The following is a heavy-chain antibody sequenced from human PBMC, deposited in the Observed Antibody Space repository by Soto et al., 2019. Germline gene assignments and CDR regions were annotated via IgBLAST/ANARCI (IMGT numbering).Heavy chain of an antibody. D-gene: IGHD3-3*01. CDR2: ISYDGSNK. V-gene: IGHV3-30*18. CDR3: AKEYDFWSGPEAYFYY. CDR1: GFTFSSYG. J-gene: IGHJ4*02. Sequence: GGSLRLSCAASGFTFSSYGMHWVRQAPGKGLEWVAVISYDGSNKYYADSVKGRFTISRDNSKNTLYLQMNSLRAEDTAVYYCAKEYDFWSGPEAYFYYWGQGTLVTVSS.